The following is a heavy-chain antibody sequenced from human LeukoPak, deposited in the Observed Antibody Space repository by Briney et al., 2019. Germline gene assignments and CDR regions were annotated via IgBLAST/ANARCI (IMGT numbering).Heavy chain of an antibody. CDR1: GFTFTGHS. Sequence: GRSLRLSCVASGFTFTGHSMHWVRQAPGKGLVWVSRINSDGSSTSYADSVKGRFTISRDNAKNTLYLQMNSLRAEDTAVYYCARVSLWFGDLYMDVWGKGTTVTVSS. D-gene: IGHD3-10*01. V-gene: IGHV3-74*01. J-gene: IGHJ6*03. CDR3: ARVSLWFGDLYMDV. CDR2: INSDGSST.